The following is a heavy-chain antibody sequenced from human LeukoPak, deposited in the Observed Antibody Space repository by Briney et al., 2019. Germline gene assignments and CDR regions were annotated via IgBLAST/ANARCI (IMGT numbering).Heavy chain of an antibody. D-gene: IGHD3-10*01. CDR1: GGSFSGYY. V-gene: IGHV4-34*01. CDR2: IYYSGST. J-gene: IGHJ5*02. CDR3: ARGSYYYGSGRYNWFDP. Sequence: PSETLSLTCAVYGGSFSGYYWSWIRQPPGKGLEWIGSIYYSGSTYYNPSLKSRVTISVDTSKNQFSLKLSSVTAADTAVYYCARGSYYYGSGRYNWFDPWGQGTLVTVSS.